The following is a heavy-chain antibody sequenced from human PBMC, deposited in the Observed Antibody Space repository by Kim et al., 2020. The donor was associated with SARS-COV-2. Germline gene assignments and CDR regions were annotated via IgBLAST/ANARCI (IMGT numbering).Heavy chain of an antibody. CDR3: AKDQLRWYYYYYGMDV. CDR2: ISYDGSNK. V-gene: IGHV3-30*18. J-gene: IGHJ6*02. CDR1: GFTFSSYG. D-gene: IGHD2-2*01. Sequence: GGSLRLSCAASGFTFSSYGMHWVRQAPGKGLEWVAVISYDGSNKYYADSVKGRFTISRDNSKNTLYLQMNSLRAEDTAVYYCAKDQLRWYYYYYGMDVWGQGTTVTVSS.